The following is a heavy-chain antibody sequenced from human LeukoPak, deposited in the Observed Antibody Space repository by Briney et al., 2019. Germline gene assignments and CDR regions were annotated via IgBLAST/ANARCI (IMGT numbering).Heavy chain of an antibody. J-gene: IGHJ3*02. CDR2: ISGSDGST. V-gene: IGHV3-23*01. Sequence: QSGGSLRLSCAASGFTFSSYAMSWVRQAPGKGLEWVSGISGSDGSTYYADSVKGRFTISRDNSKNTLYLQMNSLRAEDTAVYYCASRDRDDAFDIWGQGTMVTVSS. CDR3: ASRDRDDAFDI. CDR1: GFTFSSYA.